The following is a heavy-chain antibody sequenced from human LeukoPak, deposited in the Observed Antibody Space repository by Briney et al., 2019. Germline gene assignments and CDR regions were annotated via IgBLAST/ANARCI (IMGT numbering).Heavy chain of an antibody. Sequence: ASVKVSCKASGYTFTSYDINWVRQATGQGLEWMGWMNPNSGITGYAQKFQGRVTMTRNTSISTAYMELSSLRSEDTAVYYCASGHDYGDPGWFDPWGQGTLVTVSS. CDR1: GYTFTSYD. J-gene: IGHJ5*02. D-gene: IGHD4-17*01. CDR2: MNPNSGIT. V-gene: IGHV1-8*01. CDR3: ASGHDYGDPGWFDP.